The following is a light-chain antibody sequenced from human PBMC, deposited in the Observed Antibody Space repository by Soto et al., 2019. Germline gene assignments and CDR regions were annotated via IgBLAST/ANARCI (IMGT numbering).Light chain of an antibody. CDR1: QGISSY. J-gene: IGKJ1*01. Sequence: AIRMTQSACSLSASTGDRVTITWRASQGISSYLAWYQQKPGKAPKLLIYAASTLQSGVPSRFSGSGSGTDFTLTISCLQSEDFATYYCQQYYSYPRTFGQGTKVDI. CDR3: QQYYSYPRT. CDR2: AAS. V-gene: IGKV1-8*01.